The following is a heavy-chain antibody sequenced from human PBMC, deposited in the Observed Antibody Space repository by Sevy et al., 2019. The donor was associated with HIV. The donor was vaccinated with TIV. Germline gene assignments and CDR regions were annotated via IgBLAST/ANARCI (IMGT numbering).Heavy chain of an antibody. D-gene: IGHD2-2*01. CDR3: ARDPFRGHDDQDDYFDY. J-gene: IGHJ4*02. CDR1: GYTFTNYV. Sequence: ASVKVSCKASGYTFTNYVMHWVRQAPGQSLEWMGSINAGDGDTKYAQHFQGRVAITWDTSASTAYLELNSLRSEDTALYYCARDPFRGHDDQDDYFDYWGQGTLVTVSS. V-gene: IGHV1-3*01. CDR2: INAGDGDT.